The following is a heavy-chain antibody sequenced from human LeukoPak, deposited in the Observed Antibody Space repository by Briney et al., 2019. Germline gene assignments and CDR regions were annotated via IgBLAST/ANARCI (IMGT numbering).Heavy chain of an antibody. J-gene: IGHJ4*02. V-gene: IGHV5-51*01. CDR2: IYPGDSDT. CDR3: ARQARPTIFGVVNFDY. Sequence: GESLKISCKGSGDSFTSYWIGWVRQMPGKGLEWMGIIYPGDSDTRYSPSFQGQVTISADKSISTAYLQWISLKASDTAMYYCARQARPTIFGVVNFDYWGQGTLVTVSS. CDR1: GDSFTSYW. D-gene: IGHD3-3*01.